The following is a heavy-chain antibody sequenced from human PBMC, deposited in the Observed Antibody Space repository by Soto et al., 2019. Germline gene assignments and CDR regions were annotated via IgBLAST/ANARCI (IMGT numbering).Heavy chain of an antibody. Sequence: QVQLVESGGGVVQPGRSLRLSCAASGFTFSSYAMHWVRQAPGKGLEWVAVISYDGSNKYYADSVKGRFTISRDNSKNTLYLQMNSPRAEDTAVYYCARWWELHRQGAFDIWGQGTMVTVSS. CDR3: ARWWELHRQGAFDI. CDR1: GFTFSSYA. CDR2: ISYDGSNK. J-gene: IGHJ3*02. D-gene: IGHD1-26*01. V-gene: IGHV3-30*14.